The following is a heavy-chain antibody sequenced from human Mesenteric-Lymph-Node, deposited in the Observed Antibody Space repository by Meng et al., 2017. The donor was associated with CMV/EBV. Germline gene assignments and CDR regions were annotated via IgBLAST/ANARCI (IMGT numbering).Heavy chain of an antibody. D-gene: IGHD6-13*01. J-gene: IGHJ6*02. CDR3: ARDKGIGAAGTVYYYGMDV. V-gene: IGHV1-69*05. Sequence: SLKVSCKASGGTFSSYGVSCVRQAPGQGLEWMGKIIPIFGTADYAQKFQGRVMVTTDESTSTVYMELISLRSEDTAVYYCARDKGIGAAGTVYYYGMDVWGQGTTVTVSS. CDR1: GGTFSSYG. CDR2: IIPIFGTA.